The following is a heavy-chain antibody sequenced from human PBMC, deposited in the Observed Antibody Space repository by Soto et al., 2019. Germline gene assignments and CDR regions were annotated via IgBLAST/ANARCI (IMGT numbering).Heavy chain of an antibody. V-gene: IGHV4-34*01. CDR3: ARGRGEDYDFWSGYYARARYYYYYGMDV. CDR1: GGSFSGYY. D-gene: IGHD3-3*01. J-gene: IGHJ6*02. CDR2: INHSGST. Sequence: LSLTCAVYGGSFSGYYWSWIRQPPGKGLEWIGEINHSGSTNYNPSLKSRVTISVDTSKNQFSLKLSSVTAADTAVYYCARGRGEDYDFWSGYYARARYYYYYGMDVWGQGTTVTVSS.